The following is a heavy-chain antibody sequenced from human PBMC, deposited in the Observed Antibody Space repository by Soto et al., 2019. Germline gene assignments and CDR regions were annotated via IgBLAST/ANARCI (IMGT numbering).Heavy chain of an antibody. CDR2: ISASGAYT. V-gene: IGHV3-23*01. J-gene: IGHJ4*02. D-gene: IGHD6-6*01. CDR3: AKEVIAARPYYFDY. CDR1: GFTFSSYA. Sequence: GSLLLTCSASGFTFSSYAVSWARQTPGKGLEWVSTISASGAYTYYVDSVKGRFTISRDNSRNTLYLQMRSLRAGDTATYYSAKEVIAARPYYFDYWGQGALVTVYS.